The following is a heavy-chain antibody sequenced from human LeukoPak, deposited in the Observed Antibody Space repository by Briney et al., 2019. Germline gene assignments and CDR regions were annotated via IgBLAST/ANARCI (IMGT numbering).Heavy chain of an antibody. CDR3: ARDQEAARSGDAFDM. CDR1: GYTFTTYY. V-gene: IGHV1-46*01. J-gene: IGHJ3*02. D-gene: IGHD2-15*01. CDR2: INPSGGST. Sequence: ASVKVSCKASGYTFTTYYIHWVRQAPGQGLEWMGIINPSGGSTSYAQKFQGRVTMTRDMSMSTLYVELSSLRSEDTAVYYCARDQEAARSGDAFDMWGQGTMVTVSS.